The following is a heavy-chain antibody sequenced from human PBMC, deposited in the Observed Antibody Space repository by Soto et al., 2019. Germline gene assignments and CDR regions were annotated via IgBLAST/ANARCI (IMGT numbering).Heavy chain of an antibody. CDR1: GFTFSSYS. V-gene: IGHV3-48*01. J-gene: IGHJ6*03. CDR3: ARVDYQGEIYYYYYYMDV. Sequence: GGSLRLSCAASGFTFSSYSMNWVRQAPGKGLEWVSYISSSSSTIYYADSVKGRFTISRDNAKNSLYLQMNSLRAEDTAVYYCARVDYQGEIYYYYYYMDVWGKGTTVTVSS. D-gene: IGHD4-17*01. CDR2: ISSSSSTI.